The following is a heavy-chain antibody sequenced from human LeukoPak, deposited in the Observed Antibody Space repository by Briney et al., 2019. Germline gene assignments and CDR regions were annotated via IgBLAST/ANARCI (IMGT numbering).Heavy chain of an antibody. CDR3: ARWFGVWRAFDI. V-gene: IGHV1-69*13. Sequence: RASVKVSCKASGGTFSSYAISWVRQAPGQGLEWMGGIIPIFGTANYAQKFQGRVTITADESTSTAYMELSNLRSEDTAVYYCARWFGVWRAFDIWGQGTMVTVSS. CDR2: IIPIFGTA. D-gene: IGHD3-10*01. CDR1: GGTFSSYA. J-gene: IGHJ3*02.